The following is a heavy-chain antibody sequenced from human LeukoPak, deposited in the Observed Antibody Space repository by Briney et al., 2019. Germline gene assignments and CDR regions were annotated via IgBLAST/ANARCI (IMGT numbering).Heavy chain of an antibody. Sequence: PGGSLRLSCAASGFTFSSYAMSWVRQAPGKGLEWVSVIYPGSDIYYADSVKGRFIISRDNSKNTLFLQMNSLTADDTAVYYCVRGPRYYDDSGFHYGVFDIWGQGTVVTVSS. CDR2: IYPGSDI. D-gene: IGHD3-22*01. V-gene: IGHV3-23*03. CDR1: GFTFSSYA. J-gene: IGHJ3*02. CDR3: VRGPRYYDDSGFHYGVFDI.